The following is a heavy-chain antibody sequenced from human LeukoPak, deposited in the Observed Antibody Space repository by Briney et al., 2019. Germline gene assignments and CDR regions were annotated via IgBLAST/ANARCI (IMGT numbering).Heavy chain of an antibody. CDR1: GGSISGSNW. CDR3: ARLPYYYDSSGYTFDY. V-gene: IGHV4-4*02. D-gene: IGHD3-22*01. J-gene: IGHJ4*02. CDR2: IYHSGST. Sequence: PSETLSLTCAVSGGSISGSNWWSWVRQPPGKGLEWIGEIYHSGSTNYNPSLKSRVTISVDTSKNQFSLKLSSVTAADTAVYYCARLPYYYDSSGYTFDYWGQGTLVTVSS.